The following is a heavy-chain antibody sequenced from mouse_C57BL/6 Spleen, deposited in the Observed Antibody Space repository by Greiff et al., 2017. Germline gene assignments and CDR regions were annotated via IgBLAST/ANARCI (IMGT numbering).Heavy chain of an antibody. V-gene: IGHV3-6*01. CDR2: ISYDGSN. CDR1: GYSITSGYY. J-gene: IGHJ2*01. Sequence: EVKLVESGPGLVKPSQSLSLTCSVTGYSITSGYYWNWIRQFPGNKLEWMGYISYDGSNNYNPSLKNRISITRDTSKNQFFLKLNSVTTEDTATYYCARGMDYGSSLDYWGQGTTLTVSS. CDR3: ARGMDYGSSLDY. D-gene: IGHD1-1*01.